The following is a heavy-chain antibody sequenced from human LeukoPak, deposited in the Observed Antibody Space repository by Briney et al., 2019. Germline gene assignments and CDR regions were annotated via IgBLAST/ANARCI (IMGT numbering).Heavy chain of an antibody. Sequence: PGGSLRLSCAASGFTFSSYEMNWVRQAPGKGLEWVSYISSSGSPIYYADSVKGRFTISRDNAKNSLFLQMSSLSAEDTAVYYCARDKRLSGSSTDDAFDIWGQGTVVTVSS. V-gene: IGHV3-48*03. CDR3: ARDKRLSGSSTDDAFDI. J-gene: IGHJ3*02. CDR2: ISSSGSPI. D-gene: IGHD1-26*01. CDR1: GFTFSSYE.